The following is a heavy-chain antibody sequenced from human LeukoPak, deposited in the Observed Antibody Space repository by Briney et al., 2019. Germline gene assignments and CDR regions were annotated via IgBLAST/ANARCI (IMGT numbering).Heavy chain of an antibody. J-gene: IGHJ4*02. V-gene: IGHV3-48*01. D-gene: IGHD6-19*01. CDR1: GFTFSSYS. Sequence: QSGGSLRLSCAASGFTFSSYSMNWVRQAPGKGLEWVSYISSSSSTIYYADSVKGRFTISRDNAKNTLYLQMNSLRGEDTAVYYCARERNLEIAVAGTIFDYWGQGTLVTVSS. CDR3: ARERNLEIAVAGTIFDY. CDR2: ISSSSSTI.